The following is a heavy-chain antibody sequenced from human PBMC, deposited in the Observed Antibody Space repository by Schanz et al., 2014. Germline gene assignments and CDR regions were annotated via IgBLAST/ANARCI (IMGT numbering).Heavy chain of an antibody. CDR1: GFSFSIFA. D-gene: IGHD5-18*01. V-gene: IGHV3-23*01. CDR3: ARGTDTAMEHRPFDY. J-gene: IGHJ4*02. Sequence: EVQLLESGGGLVQPGGSLRLSCAASGFSFSIFAMTWVRQAPGQGLEWVSTISGSGGDTYPADSVKGRFTISRDNSKNMLYLQINNLRAEDTAVYYCARGTDTAMEHRPFDYWGQGTLVTVSS. CDR2: ISGSGGDT.